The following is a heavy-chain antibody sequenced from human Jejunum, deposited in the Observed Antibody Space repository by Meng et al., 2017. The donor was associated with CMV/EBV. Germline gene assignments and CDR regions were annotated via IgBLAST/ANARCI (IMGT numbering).Heavy chain of an antibody. J-gene: IGHJ5*02. CDR1: GFSLSTSEVG. Sequence: QITLKGSGPTLLKPTPTLTLPCTFSGFSLSTSEVGVGWIRQPPGKALEWLAVIYWDDDKRYSPSLKSRLTITKDTSKNQVVLTLTNMDPVDTATYYCALFTRSWFDPWGQGTLVTVSS. V-gene: IGHV2-5*02. CDR2: IYWDDDK. D-gene: IGHD2-2*01. CDR3: ALFTRSWFDP.